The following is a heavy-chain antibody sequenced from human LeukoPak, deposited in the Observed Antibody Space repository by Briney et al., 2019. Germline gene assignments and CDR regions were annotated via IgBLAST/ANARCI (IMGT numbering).Heavy chain of an antibody. CDR1: DVFSDYY. D-gene: IGHD3-10*01. J-gene: IGHJ4*02. CDR3: AREMEGDYGSGTFFDL. V-gene: IGHV3-11*01. CDR2: ISSSGNSI. Sequence: GGSLRLSCAASDVFSDYYMSWVRQAPGKGLEWVSYISSSGNSIHYADSVKGRFTISRDNAKNSLYLQMNSLRAEDTAVYYCAREMEGDYGSGTFFDLWGQGNMVTVSS.